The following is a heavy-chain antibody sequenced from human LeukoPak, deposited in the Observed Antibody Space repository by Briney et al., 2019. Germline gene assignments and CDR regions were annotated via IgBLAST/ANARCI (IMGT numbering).Heavy chain of an antibody. CDR3: AREGLYGDYVWSLDY. D-gene: IGHD4-17*01. V-gene: IGHV4-59*01. CDR1: GGSISPYY. Sequence: PSETLSLTCTVSGGSISPYYWNWIRQPPGKGLEWIGNINYSGSTNYNPSLRSRVTISVDTSKNQFSLKLSSVTAADTAVYYCAREGLYGDYVWSLDYWGQGTLVTVSS. CDR2: INYSGST. J-gene: IGHJ4*02.